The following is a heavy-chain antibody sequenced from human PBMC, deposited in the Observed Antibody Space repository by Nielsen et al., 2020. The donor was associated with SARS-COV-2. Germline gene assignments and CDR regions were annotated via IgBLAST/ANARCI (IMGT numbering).Heavy chain of an antibody. CDR1: GFTFSSYG. J-gene: IGHJ4*02. D-gene: IGHD3-16*02. V-gene: IGHV3-33*05. CDR2: ISYDGSNK. Sequence: GESLKISCAASGFTFSSYGMHWVRQAPGKGLEWVAVISYDGSNKYYADSVKGRFTISRDNSKNTLYLQMNSLRAEDTAVYYCARDYLGLGELSLTLDYWGQGTLVTVSS. CDR3: ARDYLGLGELSLTLDY.